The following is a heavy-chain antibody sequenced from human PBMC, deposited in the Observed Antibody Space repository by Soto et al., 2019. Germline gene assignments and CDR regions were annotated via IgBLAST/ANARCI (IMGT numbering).Heavy chain of an antibody. Sequence: GGSLRLSCAASGFTFSSYAMHWVRQAPGKGLEWVAVISYDGSNKYYADSVKGRFTISRDNSKNTLYLQMNSLRAEDTAVYYCARAPGIAAVGYFQHWGQGTLVTVSS. V-gene: IGHV3-30-3*01. D-gene: IGHD6-13*01. J-gene: IGHJ1*01. CDR2: ISYDGSNK. CDR1: GFTFSSYA. CDR3: ARAPGIAAVGYFQH.